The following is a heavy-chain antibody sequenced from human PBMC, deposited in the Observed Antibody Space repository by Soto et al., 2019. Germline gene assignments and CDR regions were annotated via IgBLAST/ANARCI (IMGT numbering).Heavy chain of an antibody. J-gene: IGHJ6*02. CDR2: ISSGSSTI. D-gene: IGHD3-10*02. CDR1: GFTFSTYT. CDR3: ARDSLVGIVRGGYYYGMDV. Sequence: EVQLVESGGGLVQPGGSLRLSCAASGFTFSTYTMNWVRQAPGKGLEWVSYISSGSSTIYYADSVKGRFTISRDNAKNSLYMQMNSLRDEDTAVYYCARDSLVGIVRGGYYYGMDVWGQGTTVTCSS. V-gene: IGHV3-48*02.